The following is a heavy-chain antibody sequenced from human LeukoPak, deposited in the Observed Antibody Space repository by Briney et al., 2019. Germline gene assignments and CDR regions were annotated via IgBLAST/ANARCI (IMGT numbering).Heavy chain of an antibody. V-gene: IGHV1-69*01. CDR1: GGTFSSYA. Sequence: LVKVSCKASGGTFSSYAISWVRQAPGQGLEWMGGIIPIFGTANYAQKFQGRVTITADESTSTAYMELSSLRSEDTAVYYCARGRRGLWFGETPYYFDYWGQGTLVTVSS. CDR2: IIPIFGTA. D-gene: IGHD3-10*01. J-gene: IGHJ4*02. CDR3: ARGRRGLWFGETPYYFDY.